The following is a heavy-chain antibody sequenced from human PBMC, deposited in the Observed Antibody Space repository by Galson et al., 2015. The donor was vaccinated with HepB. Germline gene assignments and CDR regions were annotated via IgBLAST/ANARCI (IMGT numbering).Heavy chain of an antibody. CDR3: ARGHRKGIAVAGDDY. D-gene: IGHD6-19*01. V-gene: IGHV3-11*06. J-gene: IGHJ4*02. CDR2: ISSSSSYT. CDR1: GFTFSDYY. Sequence: SLRLSCAASGFTFSDYYMSWIRQAPGKGLEWVSYISSSSSYTNYADSVKGRFTISRDNAKNSLYLQMNSLRAEDTAVYYCARGHRKGIAVAGDDYWGQGTLVTVSS.